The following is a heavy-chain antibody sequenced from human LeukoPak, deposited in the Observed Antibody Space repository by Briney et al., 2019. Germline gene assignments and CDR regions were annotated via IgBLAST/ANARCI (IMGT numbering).Heavy chain of an antibody. CDR3: ARYGFYCSSTSCYIFDN. V-gene: IGHV3-20*04. D-gene: IGHD2-2*02. CDR2: INWNGGTI. J-gene: IGHJ4*02. Sequence: GGSLRLSCAASGFTFDDYGMSWVRQAPGKGMEWVSGINWNGGTIGYADSVKGRFAISRDNAKNSLYLQMNSLRAEDTALYYCARYGFYCSSTSCYIFDNWGQGTLVTVSS. CDR1: GFTFDDYG.